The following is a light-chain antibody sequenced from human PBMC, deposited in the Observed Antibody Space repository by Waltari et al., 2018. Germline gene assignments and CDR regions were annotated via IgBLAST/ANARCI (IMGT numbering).Light chain of an antibody. CDR2: AAS. Sequence: DIQMTQSPSSLSASVGDRVTITCRASQTISSYFNWYQQKPGKAPKLLIFAASSLQSGVPSRFGGSGSGTDFTLTIGSLQPEDFATYYCQQSYSNPWTFGQGTKVEIK. CDR1: QTISSY. CDR3: QQSYSNPWT. J-gene: IGKJ1*01. V-gene: IGKV1-39*01.